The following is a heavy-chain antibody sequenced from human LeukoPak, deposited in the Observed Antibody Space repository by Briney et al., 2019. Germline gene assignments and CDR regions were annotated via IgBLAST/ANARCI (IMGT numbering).Heavy chain of an antibody. V-gene: IGHV4-39*07. D-gene: IGHD5-24*01. CDR2: IYYSGST. Sequence: SETLSLTCTVSGGSISSSSYYWGWIRQPPGKGLEWIGSIYYSGSTYYNPSLKSRVTISVDTSKNQFSLKLSSVTAADTAVYYCARGINVEMATISPFDIWGQGTMVTVSS. J-gene: IGHJ3*02. CDR3: ARGINVEMATISPFDI. CDR1: GGSISSSSYY.